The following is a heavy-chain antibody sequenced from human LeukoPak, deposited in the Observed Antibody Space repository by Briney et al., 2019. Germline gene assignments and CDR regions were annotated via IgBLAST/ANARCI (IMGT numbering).Heavy chain of an antibody. CDR2: IRSNSDGGTI. J-gene: IGHJ5*02. V-gene: IGHV3-15*07. D-gene: IGHD3-22*01. CDR1: GFTFSNAW. Sequence: GGSLRLSCATFGFTFSNAWMNWVRQAPGKGLEWVGRIRSNSDGGTIDYAAPVKGRFTLSRDDSKTTLYLQMNSLQTEDTAVYYCATDFYDSTWGQGTLVTVSS. CDR3: ATDFYDST.